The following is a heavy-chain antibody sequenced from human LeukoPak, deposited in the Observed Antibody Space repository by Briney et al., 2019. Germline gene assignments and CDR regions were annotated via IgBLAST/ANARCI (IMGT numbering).Heavy chain of an antibody. CDR1: GGSISSYY. Sequence: SETLSLTCTVSGGSISSYYWSWIRQPPGKGLEWIGYIYYSGSTNYNPSLKSRVTISVDTSKNRFSLKLSSVTAADTAVYYCARGGYYDSSGYAGRFDPWGQGTLVTVSS. CDR2: IYYSGST. V-gene: IGHV4-59*01. D-gene: IGHD3-22*01. CDR3: ARGGYYDSSGYAGRFDP. J-gene: IGHJ5*02.